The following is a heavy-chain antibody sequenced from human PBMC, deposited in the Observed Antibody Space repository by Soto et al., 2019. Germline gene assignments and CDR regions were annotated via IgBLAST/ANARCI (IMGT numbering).Heavy chain of an antibody. D-gene: IGHD3-10*01. Sequence: PGESLQISSKVSGYSFTSYWIGWVRQMPGKCLEWMGIIYPGDSDTRYSPSFQGQVTTSADKSISTAYLQWSSLKASDTAMYYCASRSPSIYYGSGRGPKDYYYYGMDVWGQGTTVTVFS. CDR2: IYPGDSDT. CDR3: ASRSPSIYYGSGRGPKDYYYYGMDV. CDR1: GYSFTSYW. V-gene: IGHV5-51*01. J-gene: IGHJ6*02.